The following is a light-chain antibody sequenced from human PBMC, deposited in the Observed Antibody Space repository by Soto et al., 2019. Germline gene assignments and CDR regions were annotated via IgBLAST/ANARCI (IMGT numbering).Light chain of an antibody. V-gene: IGLV2-14*01. CDR3: ISYTGSSTSYV. CDR2: EVT. J-gene: IGLJ1*01. Sequence: QSVLNQPASVSGSPGQSITISCSGTSSDVGSYNHVAWYQQFPGKTPKLIIYEVTYRPSGVSHRFSASKSGNTASLTISELQAEDEADYYCISYTGSSTSYVFGTGTKVTVL. CDR1: SSDVGSYNH.